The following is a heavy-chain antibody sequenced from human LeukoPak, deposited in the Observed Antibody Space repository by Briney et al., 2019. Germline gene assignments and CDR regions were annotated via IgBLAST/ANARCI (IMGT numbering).Heavy chain of an antibody. V-gene: IGHV3-15*04. J-gene: IGHJ5*01. CDR2: IESKGDAETT. CDR3: ITDLGLTMIRGVLVS. Sequence: GGSLRLSCVASGFTFTNAWMSWVRQAPGKGLEWVGRIESKGDAETTDYAAPVKGRFFLSRDDSENTLYLQMHSLQTEDTAVYYCITDLGLTMIRGVLVSWGQGTLVTVSS. D-gene: IGHD3-10*01. CDR1: GFTFTNAW.